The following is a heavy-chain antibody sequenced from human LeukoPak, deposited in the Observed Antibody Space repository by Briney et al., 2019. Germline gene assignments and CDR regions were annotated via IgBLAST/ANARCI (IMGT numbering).Heavy chain of an antibody. Sequence: ASVKVSCKASGYTFTTYDINWVRQTTGQGLEWMGWMNPNSGNTGYAQKFQGRVTMTRNTSISTAYMELSSLRSEDTAVYYCARVLPSQYCSSTSCYNRRYNWFDPWGRGTLVTVSS. CDR3: ARVLPSQYCSSTSCYNRRYNWFDP. CDR2: MNPNSGNT. D-gene: IGHD2-2*02. V-gene: IGHV1-8*01. CDR1: GYTFTTYD. J-gene: IGHJ5*02.